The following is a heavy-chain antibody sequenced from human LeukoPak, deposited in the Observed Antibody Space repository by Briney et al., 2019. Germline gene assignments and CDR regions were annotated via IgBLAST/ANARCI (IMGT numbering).Heavy chain of an antibody. CDR2: INPNSGGT. Sequence: ASGKVSCKASGYTFTGYYMHWVRQAPGQGLGLVGGINPNSGGTNYAQKCQGRVTMNRDTSISTAYMELSRLRSADTDVYYCAREAGLYYYGSGSYYSSNFDYWGQGTLVTVSS. D-gene: IGHD3-10*01. V-gene: IGHV1-2*02. J-gene: IGHJ4*02. CDR3: AREAGLYYYGSGSYYSSNFDY. CDR1: GYTFTGYY.